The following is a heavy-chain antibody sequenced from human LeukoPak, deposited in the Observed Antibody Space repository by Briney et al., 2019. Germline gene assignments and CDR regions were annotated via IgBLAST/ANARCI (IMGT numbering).Heavy chain of an antibody. D-gene: IGHD2-15*01. V-gene: IGHV3-23*01. CDR1: GFTFSSYA. J-gene: IGHJ4*02. CDR3: AKSKVVAASMGRFDY. CDR2: ISGSDGST. Sequence: GGSLRLSCAASGFTFSSYAMNWVRQAPGKGLEWVSAISGSDGSTYYADSVKGRFTISRDNSKNTLYLQMNSLRAEDTAVYYCAKSKVVAASMGRFDYWGQGTLVTVSS.